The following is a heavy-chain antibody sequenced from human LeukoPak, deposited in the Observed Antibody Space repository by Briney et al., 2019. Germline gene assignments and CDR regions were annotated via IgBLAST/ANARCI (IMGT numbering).Heavy chain of an antibody. CDR1: GFTFGNFW. J-gene: IGHJ4*02. Sequence: GGSLRLSCAASGFTFGNFWMSWVRQAPGRGLQWVASMKGDGSHIYYVDSVKGRFTISRDNARNSLYLQMNSLRAEDTAVYYCARGGRRDGYNLGYWGQGTLVTVSS. CDR2: MKGDGSHI. CDR3: ARGGRRDGYNLGY. D-gene: IGHD5-24*01. V-gene: IGHV3-7*04.